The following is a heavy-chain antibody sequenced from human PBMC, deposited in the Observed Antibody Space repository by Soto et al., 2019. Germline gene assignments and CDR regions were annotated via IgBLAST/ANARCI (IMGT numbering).Heavy chain of an antibody. CDR1: GGSISSSSYY. D-gene: IGHD3-10*01. J-gene: IGHJ5*02. Sequence: QLQLQESGPGLVKPSETLSLTCTVSGGSISSSSYYWGWIRQPPGKGLEWIGSIYYSGSTYYNPSLKSRVTISVDTSKNQFSLKLSSVTAAETAVYYCARLPPIPGESDWFDPWGQGTLVTVSS. V-gene: IGHV4-39*01. CDR2: IYYSGST. CDR3: ARLPPIPGESDWFDP.